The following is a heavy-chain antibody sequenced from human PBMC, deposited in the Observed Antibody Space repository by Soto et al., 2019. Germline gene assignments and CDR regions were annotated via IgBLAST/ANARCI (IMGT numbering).Heavy chain of an antibody. CDR3: ARDRDYGDYADASDI. CDR2: IWYDGSNK. CDR1: GFTFSRYG. V-gene: IGHV3-33*01. Sequence: QVQRVESGAGVVQTGRSLRVSCAASGFTFSRYGMHGVRQAPGTGLEWVAGIWYDGSNKYYADSVKGRFTISRDNSKNTLSLQLNSLRAEDTVVYYCARDRDYGDYADASDIWGQGTMVTVSS. J-gene: IGHJ3*02. D-gene: IGHD4-17*01.